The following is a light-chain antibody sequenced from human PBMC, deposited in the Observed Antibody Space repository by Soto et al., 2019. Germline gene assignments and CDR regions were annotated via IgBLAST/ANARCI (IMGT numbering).Light chain of an antibody. J-gene: IGLJ3*02. CDR2: LEGSGSY. V-gene: IGLV4-60*02. Sequence: QAVLTQSSSASASRGSSVKLTCTLSSGHSSYIIAWHQQQPGKAPRSLMKLEGSGSYNKGSGVPDRFSGSSSGADRYLTISNPQFEDEADYYCETWDSNTRVFGGGTKLTVL. CDR1: SGHSSYI. CDR3: ETWDSNTRV.